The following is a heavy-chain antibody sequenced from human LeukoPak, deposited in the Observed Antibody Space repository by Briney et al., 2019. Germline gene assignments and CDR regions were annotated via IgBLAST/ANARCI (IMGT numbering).Heavy chain of an antibody. V-gene: IGHV3-7*03. Sequence: GRSLRLSRAVSGFILRMYCMICVRQAPGKGLEWVSNIKQDGREKYYIDSVKGRFTISRDNAKNSLYLQMNSLRAEDTALYYCARGISGPHYFDYWGQGNLVTASS. D-gene: IGHD3-10*01. CDR3: ARGISGPHYFDY. J-gene: IGHJ4*02. CDR1: GFILRMYC. CDR2: IKQDGREK.